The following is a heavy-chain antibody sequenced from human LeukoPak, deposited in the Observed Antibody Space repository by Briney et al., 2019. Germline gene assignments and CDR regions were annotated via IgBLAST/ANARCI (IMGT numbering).Heavy chain of an antibody. V-gene: IGHV3-30*02. CDR1: GFTFSSYG. J-gene: IGHJ5*02. D-gene: IGHD3-3*01. Sequence: PVGSLRLSCAASGFTFSSYGMHWVRQAPGKGLEWVAFIRYDGSNKYYADSVKGRFTISRDNSKNTLYLQMNSLRAEDTAVYYCAKDRRYDFWSGYYPDNNWFDPWGQGTLVTVSS. CDR3: AKDRRYDFWSGYYPDNNWFDP. CDR2: IRYDGSNK.